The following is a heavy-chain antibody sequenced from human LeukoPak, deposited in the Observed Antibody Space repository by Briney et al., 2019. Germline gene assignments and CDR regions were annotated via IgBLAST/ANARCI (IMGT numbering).Heavy chain of an antibody. CDR1: GFTFSSYG. V-gene: IGHV3-33*06. CDR3: AKDRDGYIFSSLDALDI. J-gene: IGHJ3*02. Sequence: HPGGSLRLSCAASGFTFSSYGMHWVRQAPGKGLEGVAVIWYDGSNKYYADSVKGRFTISRDNSKNTLYLQMNSLSAEDTAVYYCAKDRDGYIFSSLDALDIWGQGTMVTVSS. D-gene: IGHD5-24*01. CDR2: IWYDGSNK.